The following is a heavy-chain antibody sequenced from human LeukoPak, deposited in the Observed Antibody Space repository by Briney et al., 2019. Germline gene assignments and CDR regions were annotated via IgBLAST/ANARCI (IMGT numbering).Heavy chain of an antibody. CDR3: AGLQTGSKMRLLDD. J-gene: IGHJ4*02. V-gene: IGHV4-39*01. CDR2: FYYNGST. D-gene: IGHD3-9*01. CDR1: GGSISSSSYY. Sequence: PSETLSLTCTVSGGSISSSSYYWGWIRQPPGKGLEWVESFYYNGSTYYNPSLKSPVTISVDASKNQFSLKLRSVIAADSGVYKCAGLQTGSKMRLLDDWGQGTLVTVSS.